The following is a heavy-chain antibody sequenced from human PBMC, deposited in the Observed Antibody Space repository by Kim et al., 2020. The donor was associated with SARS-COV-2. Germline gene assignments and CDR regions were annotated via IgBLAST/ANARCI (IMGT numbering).Heavy chain of an antibody. CDR2: INHSGRP. CDR3: ARRLPNTSGWGSLYCCL. J-gene: IGHJ2*01. V-gene: IGHV4-34*01. D-gene: IGHD3-10*01. CDR1: GGSFSGYY. Sequence: SETLSLTCAVYGGSFSGYYWSWIRQPPGKGLEWIGEINHSGRPNYNPSLKSRVTISVDTSKNQFSLKLTSVTAADTAVYDCARRLPNTSGWGSLYCCLWG.